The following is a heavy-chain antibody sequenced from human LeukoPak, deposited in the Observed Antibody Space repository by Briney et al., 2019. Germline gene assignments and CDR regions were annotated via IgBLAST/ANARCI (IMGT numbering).Heavy chain of an antibody. J-gene: IGHJ4*02. D-gene: IGHD3-22*01. CDR1: RGTFSSYG. CDR2: VIAIFGRV. CDR3: ARGELGDSSGFSFFDY. Sequence: SVKVSCKASRGTFSSYGISWVRQAPGQGLEWMGGVIAIFGRVKYGQRFQGRATITTDESTSTAYMELSSLTSEDTGVYYCARGELGDSSGFSFFDYWGQGTLVTVSS. V-gene: IGHV1-69*05.